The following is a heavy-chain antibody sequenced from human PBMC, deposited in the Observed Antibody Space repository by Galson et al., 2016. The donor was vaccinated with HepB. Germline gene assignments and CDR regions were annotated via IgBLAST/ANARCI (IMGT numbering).Heavy chain of an antibody. V-gene: IGHV2-5*02. Sequence: PALVKPTQSLTLPCTFSGFSLSTTGVGMGWIRQPPGKALEWLALIYWDDDKHYTPSLKSRLTVTKDTSQNQVVLTMTNMDPVDTATYYCAHGAGYFDFWGQGTLVTVSS. CDR2: IYWDDDK. D-gene: IGHD6-19*01. CDR3: AHGAGYFDF. CDR1: GFSLSTTGVG. J-gene: IGHJ4*02.